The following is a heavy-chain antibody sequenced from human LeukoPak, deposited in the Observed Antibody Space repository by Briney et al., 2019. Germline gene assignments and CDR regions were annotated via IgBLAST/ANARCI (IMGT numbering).Heavy chain of an antibody. J-gene: IGHJ4*02. V-gene: IGHV3-21*01. CDR2: ISSSSYI. Sequence: GGSLRLSCAASGFTVSSYSMNWVRQAPGKGLEWVSSISSSSYIYYADSVKGRFTISRDNAKNSLYLQMNSLRAEDTAVYYCARDATYSSSSISYFDYWGQGTLVTVSS. CDR1: GFTVSSYS. D-gene: IGHD6-6*01. CDR3: ARDATYSSSSISYFDY.